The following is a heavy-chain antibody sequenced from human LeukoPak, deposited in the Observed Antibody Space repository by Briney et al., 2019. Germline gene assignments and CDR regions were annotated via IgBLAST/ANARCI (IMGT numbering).Heavy chain of an antibody. J-gene: IGHJ5*02. CDR2: IYHSGST. CDR1: GGSISSGGYY. Sequence: SETLSLTCTVSGGSISSGGYYWSWIRQPPGKGLEWIGYIYHSGSTYYNPSLKSRVTISVDTSKNQFSLKLSSVTAADTAVYYCARDKSGSYRNWFDPWGQGTLVTVSS. CDR3: ARDKSGSYRNWFDP. V-gene: IGHV4-30-2*01. D-gene: IGHD1-26*01.